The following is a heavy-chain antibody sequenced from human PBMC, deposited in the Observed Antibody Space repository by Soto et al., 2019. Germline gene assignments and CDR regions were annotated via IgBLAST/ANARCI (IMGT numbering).Heavy chain of an antibody. Sequence: SVKVSCTASGGTLSSYAISWVRQAPGQGLEWMGGIIPIFGTANYAQKFQGRVTITADESTSTAYMELSSLRSEDTAVYYCASPGIAAAFDYWGQGTLVTVSS. CDR1: GGTLSSYA. V-gene: IGHV1-69*13. D-gene: IGHD6-13*01. CDR3: ASPGIAAAFDY. CDR2: IIPIFGTA. J-gene: IGHJ4*02.